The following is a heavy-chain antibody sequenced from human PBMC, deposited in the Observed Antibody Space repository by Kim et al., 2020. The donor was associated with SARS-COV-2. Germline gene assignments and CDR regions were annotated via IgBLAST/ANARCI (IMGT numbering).Heavy chain of an antibody. D-gene: IGHD3-22*01. Sequence: ASVKVSCKASGYTFTSYAMHWVRQAPGQRLEWMGWINAGNGNTKYSQKFQGRVTITRDTSASTAYMELSSLRSEDTAVYYCARGLSYSNYYDSSGYIYWGQGTLVTVSS. CDR2: INAGNGNT. V-gene: IGHV1-3*01. J-gene: IGHJ4*02. CDR3: ARGLSYSNYYDSSGYIY. CDR1: GYTFTSYA.